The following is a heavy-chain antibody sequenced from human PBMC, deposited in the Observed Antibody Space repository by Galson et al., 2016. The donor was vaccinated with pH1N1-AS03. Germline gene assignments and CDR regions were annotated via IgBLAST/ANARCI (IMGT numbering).Heavy chain of an antibody. CDR2: IDPRGGPT. J-gene: IGHJ4*02. CDR1: GYTLTRYY. D-gene: IGHD3-10*01. V-gene: IGHV1-46*01. Sequence: SVKVSCKASGYTLTRYYMHWVRHTPGQGLAWMGIIDPRGGPTTYAPQLQGRVTITADIFTNTAYMELSGLRSEDTAVYYCARGLTYHFGSGSVFWGQGTLVTVSS. CDR3: ARGLTYHFGSGSVF.